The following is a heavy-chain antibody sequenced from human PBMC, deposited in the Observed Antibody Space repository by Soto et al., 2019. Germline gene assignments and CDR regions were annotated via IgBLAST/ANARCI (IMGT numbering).Heavy chain of an antibody. Sequence: GGSLRLSCAASGFTVSSNYMSWVRQAPGKGLEWVSVIYSGGSTYYADSVKGRFTISRDNSKNTLYLQMNSLRAEDTAVYYCARDAPYCSGGSCYIDYWGQETLVTVSS. CDR2: IYSGGST. CDR3: ARDAPYCSGGSCYIDY. CDR1: GFTVSSNY. J-gene: IGHJ4*02. V-gene: IGHV3-66*01. D-gene: IGHD2-15*01.